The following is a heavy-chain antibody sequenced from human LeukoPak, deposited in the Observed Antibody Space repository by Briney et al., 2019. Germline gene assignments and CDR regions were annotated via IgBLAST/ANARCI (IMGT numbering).Heavy chain of an antibody. D-gene: IGHD3-9*01. V-gene: IGHV3-33*01. CDR3: ARDGFLGYFDWLFTFDY. CDR2: IWYDGSNK. Sequence: GRSLRLSCAASGFTFSSYGMHWVRQAPGKGLEWVAVIWYDGSNKYYADSVKGRFTISRGNSKNTLYLQMNSLRAEDTAVYYCARDGFLGYFDWLFTFDYWGRGTLVTVSS. CDR1: GFTFSSYG. J-gene: IGHJ4*02.